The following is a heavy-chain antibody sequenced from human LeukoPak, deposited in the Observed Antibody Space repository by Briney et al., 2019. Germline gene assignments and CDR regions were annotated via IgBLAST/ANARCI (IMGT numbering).Heavy chain of an antibody. D-gene: IGHD2-2*01. CDR3: AKDEYQLLSLDY. CDR2: IKEDGSEK. CDR1: GFTFSSYW. Sequence: GGSLRLSCTASGFTFSSYWMSWVRQAPGKGLEWVANIKEDGSEKYYVDSVKGRFTISRDNAKNSLYLQMNSLRAEDTAVYYCAKDEYQLLSLDYWGQGTLVTVSS. J-gene: IGHJ4*02. V-gene: IGHV3-7*03.